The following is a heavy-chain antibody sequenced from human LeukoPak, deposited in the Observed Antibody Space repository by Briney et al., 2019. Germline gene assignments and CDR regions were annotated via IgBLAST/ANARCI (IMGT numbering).Heavy chain of an antibody. CDR2: IHHSGST. CDR1: GGTISSNSYY. V-gene: IGHV4-39*02. CDR3: ARYCRLPICYLNYF. D-gene: IGHD2-15*01. J-gene: IGHJ1*01. Sequence: SETLSLTCTVSGGTISSNSYYWGWIRQPPGEGLEWIGSIHHSGSTYYNPSLKSRVTISVDTSKNHFSLKLSSVTAADTAVYYCARYCRLPICYLNYFWGQGTLVTVSS.